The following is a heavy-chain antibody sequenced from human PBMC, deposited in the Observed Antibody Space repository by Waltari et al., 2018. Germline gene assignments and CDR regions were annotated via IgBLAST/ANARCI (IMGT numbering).Heavy chain of an antibody. V-gene: IGHV3-15*01. CDR3: TTERLNYEGAGSVPDDD. Sequence: EMHLVESGGGLVTPGGSMRLSCADSEFTFRDGWLLCVRQAPGKGCEWVGRIRSYTDGGTTDYAAPLKGRLTISRDDSANTLFLHMISLKTEDTATYECTTERLNYEGAGSVPDDDWGQGTLVSVSS. J-gene: IGHJ1*01. CDR1: EFTFRDGW. D-gene: IGHD3-10*01. CDR2: IRSYTDGGTT.